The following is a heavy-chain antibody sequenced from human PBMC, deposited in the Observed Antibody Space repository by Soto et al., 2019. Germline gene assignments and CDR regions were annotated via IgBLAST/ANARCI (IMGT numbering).Heavy chain of an antibody. CDR3: ARGRDYYDSSGQVYYFDY. CDR1: GGSFSGYY. V-gene: IGHV4-34*01. CDR2: INHSGST. D-gene: IGHD3-22*01. J-gene: IGHJ4*02. Sequence: TSETLSLTCAVYGGSFSGYYWSWIRQPPGKGLEWIGEINHSGSTNYNPSLKSRVTISVDTSKNQFSLKLSSVTAADTAVYYCARGRDYYDSSGQVYYFDYWGQGTLVTVSS.